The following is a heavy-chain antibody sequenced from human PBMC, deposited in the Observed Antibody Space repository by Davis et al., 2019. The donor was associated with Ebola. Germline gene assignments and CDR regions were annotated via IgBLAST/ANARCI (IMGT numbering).Heavy chain of an antibody. CDR3: ARDIPPDFSFSSGYYYGSAY. CDR2: VSSESTYI. D-gene: IGHD3-22*01. Sequence: GESLKISCAASGFTFTNFAMSWVRQAPGKGLEWVSSVSSESTYIFYADSVKGRFTISRDDAKNSLYLQMNSLRVEDTAMYYCARDIPPDFSFSSGYYYGSAYWGQGTLVSVSS. CDR1: GFTFTNFA. J-gene: IGHJ4*02. V-gene: IGHV3-21*01.